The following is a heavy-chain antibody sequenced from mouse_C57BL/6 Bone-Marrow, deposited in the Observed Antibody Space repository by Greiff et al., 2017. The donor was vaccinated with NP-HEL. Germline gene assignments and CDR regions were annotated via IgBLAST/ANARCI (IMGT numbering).Heavy chain of an antibody. CDR2: SRNKANDYKT. V-gene: IGHV7-1*01. D-gene: IGHD1-1*01. J-gene: IGHJ4*01. Sequence: EVKVVESGGGLVQSGRSLRLSCATSGFTFSDFYMEWVRQAPGKGLEWIAASRNKANDYKTEYSSTGKGRFIVYRDTSQSILYLQMNALRAEDTAIYYCARDDYDGAPMGMDYWGQGTSVTVSS. CDR1: GFTFSDFY. CDR3: ARDDYDGAPMGMDY.